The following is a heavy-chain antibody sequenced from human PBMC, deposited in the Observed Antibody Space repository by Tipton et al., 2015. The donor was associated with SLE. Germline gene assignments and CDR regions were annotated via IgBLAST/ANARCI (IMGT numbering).Heavy chain of an antibody. Sequence: TLSLTCTVSGGSISSYYWSWIRQPPGKGLEWIGYIYYSGSTNYNPSLKSRVTISVDTSKNQFSLKLSSVTAADTAVYYCARGYNYGLYYYYYYMDVWGKGTTVTVSS. V-gene: IGHV4-59*01. CDR2: IYYSGST. CDR1: GGSISSYY. D-gene: IGHD5-18*01. J-gene: IGHJ6*03. CDR3: ARGYNYGLYYYYYYMDV.